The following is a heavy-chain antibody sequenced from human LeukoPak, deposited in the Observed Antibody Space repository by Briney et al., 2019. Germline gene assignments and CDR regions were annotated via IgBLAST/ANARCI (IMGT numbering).Heavy chain of an antibody. V-gene: IGHV1-18*01. CDR2: ISAYNGNT. CDR1: GYTFTSFG. Sequence: RASVKVSCKASGYTFTSFGISWVRQAPGQGLEWMGWISAYNGNTNYAQKLQGRATMTTDTSTSTAYMELRSLRSDDTAVYYCARDFFWSSSGSYYYYHMDVWGKGTTVTVSS. J-gene: IGHJ6*03. D-gene: IGHD1-26*01. CDR3: ARDFFWSSSGSYYYYHMDV.